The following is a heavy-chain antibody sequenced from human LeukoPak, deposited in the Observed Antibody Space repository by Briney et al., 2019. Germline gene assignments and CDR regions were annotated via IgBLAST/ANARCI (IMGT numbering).Heavy chain of an antibody. CDR1: GGSISSYY. V-gene: IGHV4-59*01. CDR2: IYYSGST. J-gene: IGHJ4*02. D-gene: IGHD2-15*01. CDR3: ARGDPYRGSGGSLSFDY. Sequence: SETLPLTCTVSGGSISSYYWSWIRQPPGKGLEWIGYIYYSGSTNYNPSLKSRVTISVDTSKNQFSLKLSSVTAADTAVYYCARGDPYRGSGGSLSFDYWGQGTLVTVSS.